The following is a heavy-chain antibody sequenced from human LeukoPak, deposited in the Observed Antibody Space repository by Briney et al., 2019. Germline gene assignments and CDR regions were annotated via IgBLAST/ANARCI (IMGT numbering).Heavy chain of an antibody. V-gene: IGHV4-59*08. J-gene: IGHJ6*03. CDR1: GGSISSYY. CDR2: TYYSGST. Sequence: SETLSLTCTVSGGSISSYYWSWIRQPPGKGLEWIGYTYYSGSTNYNPSLKSRVTISVDTSKNQFSLKLSSVTAADTAVYYCARGAVREPYYMDVWGKGTTVTISS. CDR3: ARGAVREPYYMDV. D-gene: IGHD3-10*01.